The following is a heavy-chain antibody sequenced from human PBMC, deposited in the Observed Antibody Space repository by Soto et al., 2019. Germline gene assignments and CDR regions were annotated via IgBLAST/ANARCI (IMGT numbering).Heavy chain of an antibody. V-gene: IGHV2-26*01. Sequence: QVTLKESGPVLVKPTETLTLTCTVSGFSLSNARMGVSWIRQPPGKALEWLAHIFSNDEKSYSTSLKSRLTISKDTSKSQVVVTMTNMDPVDTATYYCARFSSSWYPYLLYFDYWGQGTLVTVSS. CDR2: IFSNDEK. CDR1: GFSLSNARMG. D-gene: IGHD6-13*01. CDR3: ARFSSSWYPYLLYFDY. J-gene: IGHJ4*02.